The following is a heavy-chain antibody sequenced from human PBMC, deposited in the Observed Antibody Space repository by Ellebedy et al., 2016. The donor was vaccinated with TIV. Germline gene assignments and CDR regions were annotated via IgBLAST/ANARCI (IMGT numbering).Heavy chain of an antibody. J-gene: IGHJ3*02. CDR3: AREALVTLGFSAFDI. V-gene: IGHV3-48*02. CDR2: ISSSSSTI. CDR1: GFTFSSYS. Sequence: GESLKISCAASGFTFSSYSMNWVRQAPGKGLEWVSYISSSSSTIYYADSVKGRFTISRDNAKNSLYLQMNSLRDEDTAVYYCAREALVTLGFSAFDIWGQGTMVTVSS. D-gene: IGHD2-21*02.